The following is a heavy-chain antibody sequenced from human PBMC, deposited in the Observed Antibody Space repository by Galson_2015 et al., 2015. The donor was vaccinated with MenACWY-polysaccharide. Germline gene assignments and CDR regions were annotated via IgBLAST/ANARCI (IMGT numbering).Heavy chain of an antibody. J-gene: IGHJ4*02. CDR3: ASTKAGTHYFDY. D-gene: IGHD6-19*01. Sequence: SVKVSCKASGYTFTSYDINWVRQAPGQGREGMGWMNPNSGNTGYAQKFQGRVTMTRNTSISTAYMELSSLTSEDTAVYYCASTKAGTHYFDYWGQGTLVTVSS. CDR1: GYTFTSYD. V-gene: IGHV1-8*01. CDR2: MNPNSGNT.